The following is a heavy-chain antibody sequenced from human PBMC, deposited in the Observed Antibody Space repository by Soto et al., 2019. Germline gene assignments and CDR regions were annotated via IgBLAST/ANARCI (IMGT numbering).Heavy chain of an antibody. D-gene: IGHD2-21*02. CDR1: GYTYTSYA. CDR3: ARAWVVVTAPDY. Sequence: ASVKVSCKASGYTYTSYAMHWVRQAPGQRLEWMGWINAGNGNTKYSQKFQGRVTITRDTSASTAYMELSSLRSEDTAVYYCARAWVVVTAPDYWGQGTLVTVSS. J-gene: IGHJ4*02. CDR2: INAGNGNT. V-gene: IGHV1-3*01.